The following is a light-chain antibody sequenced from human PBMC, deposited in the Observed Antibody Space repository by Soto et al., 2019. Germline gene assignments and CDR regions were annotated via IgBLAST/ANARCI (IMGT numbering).Light chain of an antibody. CDR1: SSDIGGYNY. CDR3: SSYTSSSPLYV. CDR2: EVS. V-gene: IGLV2-14*01. Sequence: QSALTQPASVSGSPGQSITISCAGASSDIGGYNYVSWYQQHPGKAPKVMIYEVSNRPSGVSNRFSGSKSGNTASLTISGLQAEDEADYYCSSYTSSSPLYVFGSRTKVTVL. J-gene: IGLJ1*01.